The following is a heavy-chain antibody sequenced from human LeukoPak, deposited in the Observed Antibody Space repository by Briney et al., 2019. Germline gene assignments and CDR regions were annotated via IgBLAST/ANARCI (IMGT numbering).Heavy chain of an antibody. CDR3: ARVKRITMVRGVINGMDV. CDR2: INHSGST. Sequence: SETLSLTCAVYGGSFSGYYWSWIRQPPGKGLEWIGEINHSGSTNYNPSLKSRVTISVDTPKNQFSLKLSSVTAADTAVYYCARVKRITMVRGVINGMDVWGQGTMVTVSS. D-gene: IGHD3-10*01. CDR1: GGSFSGYY. J-gene: IGHJ6*02. V-gene: IGHV4-34*01.